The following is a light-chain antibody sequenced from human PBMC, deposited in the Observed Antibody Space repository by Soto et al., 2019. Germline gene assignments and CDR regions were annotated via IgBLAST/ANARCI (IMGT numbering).Light chain of an antibody. CDR2: RDN. Sequence: QSVLTQPPSVSGTPGQRVTISCSGGISNIRTNYVHWFQQLPGTAPKVLSNRDNQRPSGVPDRFSGSKSGTSASLAISGLQSEDEAEYYCAAWDDTVRSYVFGTGTKLTVL. CDR1: ISNIRTNY. V-gene: IGLV1-47*01. J-gene: IGLJ1*01. CDR3: AAWDDTVRSYV.